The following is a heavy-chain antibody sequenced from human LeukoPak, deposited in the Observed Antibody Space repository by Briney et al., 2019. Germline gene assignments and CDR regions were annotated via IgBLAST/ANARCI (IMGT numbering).Heavy chain of an antibody. CDR3: AIGDYGSVIRYFDY. J-gene: IGHJ4*02. CDR1: GGTFSSYA. D-gene: IGHD4-17*01. Sequence: ASVKVSCKASGGTFSSYAISWVRQAPGQGLKWMGGIIPIFGTANYAQKFQGRVTITTDESTSTAYMELSSLRSEDTAVYYCAIGDYGSVIRYFDYWGQGTLVTVSS. CDR2: IIPIFGTA. V-gene: IGHV1-69*05.